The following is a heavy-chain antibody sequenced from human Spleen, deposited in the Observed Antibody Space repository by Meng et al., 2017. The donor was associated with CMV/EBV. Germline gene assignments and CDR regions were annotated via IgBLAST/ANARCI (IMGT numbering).Heavy chain of an antibody. CDR1: GYRFSSYW. Sequence: GESLKISCQGSGYRFSSYWIGWVRQMPGKGLEWMGIIYPDDSDTRYSPSFQGQVTISADKSTTTAYLEWRSLKASDTAMYYCARVSVGRNYDSWSGYYTHGDDQWGQGTLVTVSS. D-gene: IGHD3-3*01. V-gene: IGHV5-51*01. CDR2: IYPDDSDT. J-gene: IGHJ4*02. CDR3: ARVSVGRNYDSWSGYYTHGDDQ.